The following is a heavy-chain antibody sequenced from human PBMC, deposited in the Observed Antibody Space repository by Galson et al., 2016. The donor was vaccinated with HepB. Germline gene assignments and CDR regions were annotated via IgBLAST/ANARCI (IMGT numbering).Heavy chain of an antibody. CDR1: GFTFSSYA. Sequence: SLRLSCAASGFTFSSYAMHWARQAPGKGLEYVSAISSNGGSTYYADSVKGRFTISRDNSKNTLYLQMSSLRAEDTAVYYRVKGVSTTWHRSQGDYWGQGTLVTVSS. CDR2: ISSNGGST. D-gene: IGHD3-10*01. J-gene: IGHJ4*02. V-gene: IGHV3-64D*09. CDR3: VKGVSTTWHRSQGDY.